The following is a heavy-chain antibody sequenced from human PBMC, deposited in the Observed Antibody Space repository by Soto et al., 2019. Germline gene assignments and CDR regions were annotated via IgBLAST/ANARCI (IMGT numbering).Heavy chain of an antibody. CDR2: IYYSGST. J-gene: IGHJ6*02. D-gene: IGHD2-15*01. Sequence: SETLSLTCTVSGGSISSSSYYWGWIRQPPGKGLEWIGSIYYSGSTYYNPSLKSRVTISVDTSKNQFSLKLSSVTAADTAVYYCARLAFGGRGYYYGMDVWGQGTTVTVSS. CDR1: GGSISSSSYY. CDR3: ARLAFGGRGYYYGMDV. V-gene: IGHV4-39*01.